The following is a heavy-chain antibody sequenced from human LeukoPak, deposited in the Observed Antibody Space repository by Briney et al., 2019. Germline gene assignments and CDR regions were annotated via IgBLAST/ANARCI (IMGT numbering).Heavy chain of an antibody. V-gene: IGHV4-59*08. Sequence: SETLSLTCTVSGGSISSYYWSWIRQPPGKGLDWIGYIYYSGNINYKSPLKSRVTISGDTSKNQFSLKLSSVTAADTAVYYCARHAESGYDRFDHWGQGTLVTVSS. D-gene: IGHD5-12*01. CDR1: GGSISSYY. J-gene: IGHJ4*02. CDR3: ARHAESGYDRFDH. CDR2: IYYSGNI.